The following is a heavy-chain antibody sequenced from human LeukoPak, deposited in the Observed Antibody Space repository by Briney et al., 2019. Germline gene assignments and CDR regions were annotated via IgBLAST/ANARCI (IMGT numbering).Heavy chain of an antibody. Sequence: SETLSLTCTVSGGSISSSRYYWSWMRQPPGKGLQAIGGINHSGSTNYNPSHKRRATISVDTTKNQFFVKLSPGTAADTVGYYCARRAARWYYYYYMDVWGKGTTVTISS. J-gene: IGHJ6*03. D-gene: IGHD6-13*01. CDR2: INHSGST. V-gene: IGHV4-39*07. CDR3: ARRAARWYYYYYMDV. CDR1: GGSISSSRYY.